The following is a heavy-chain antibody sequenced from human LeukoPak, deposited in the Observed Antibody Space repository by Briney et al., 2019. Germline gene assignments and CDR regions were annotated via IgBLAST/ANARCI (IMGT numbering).Heavy chain of an antibody. J-gene: IGHJ5*02. CDR3: ARHYGGSYSVWFDP. D-gene: IGHD1-26*01. CDR2: IFHSGSN. V-gene: IGHV4-39*01. Sequence: PSETLSLTCTVSGGSISSSSYYWGWIRQPPGKGLEWIGSIFHSGSNYYNPSLKSRVTLSIDTSKNQFSLKVSSVTAADTAVYYCARHYGGSYSVWFDPWGQGTLVTVSS. CDR1: GGSISSSSYY.